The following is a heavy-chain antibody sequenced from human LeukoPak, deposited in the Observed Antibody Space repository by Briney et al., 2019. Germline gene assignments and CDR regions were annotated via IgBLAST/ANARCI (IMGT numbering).Heavy chain of an antibody. Sequence: SVKVSCKASGGTFSSYAISWVRQAPGQGLEWMGGIIPIFGTANYAQKFQGRVTITTDESTSTAYMELSSLRSEDTAVYYCARANRLLECSNNWFDPWGQGTLVTVSS. CDR3: ARANRLLECSNNWFDP. D-gene: IGHD3-3*01. CDR2: IIPIFGTA. CDR1: GGTFSSYA. V-gene: IGHV1-69*05. J-gene: IGHJ5*02.